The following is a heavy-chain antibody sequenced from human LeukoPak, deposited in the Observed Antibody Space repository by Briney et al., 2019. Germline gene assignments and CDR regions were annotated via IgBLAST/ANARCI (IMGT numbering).Heavy chain of an antibody. J-gene: IGHJ5*02. CDR2: INAGNGNT. D-gene: IGHD2-15*01. CDR1: GYTFTTYV. Sequence: ASVKVSCKTSGYTFTTYVMHWLRQAPGQGLQWMGWINAGNGNTKYSPEFQGRVTITRNTSASTVYMELSSLRSDDTAVYYCARRVYCNVGSCFRGANWFDPWGQGTLVTVSS. V-gene: IGHV1-3*01. CDR3: ARRVYCNVGSCFRGANWFDP.